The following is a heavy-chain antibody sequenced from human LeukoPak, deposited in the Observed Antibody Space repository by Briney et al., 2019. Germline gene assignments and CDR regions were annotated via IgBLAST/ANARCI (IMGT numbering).Heavy chain of an antibody. V-gene: IGHV1-2*06. CDR1: EYTFTDYY. D-gene: IGHD6-13*01. CDR3: ARLPPARAAELNWFDP. CDR2: INPNRGDT. Sequence: GASMKVSCKASEYTFTDYYIHWVRQAPGQGLEWMGRINPNRGDTNYAQRFQGRVTLTRDTSINTAYMELSRLRSDDTAVYYCARLPPARAAELNWFDPWGQGTLVTVSS. J-gene: IGHJ5*02.